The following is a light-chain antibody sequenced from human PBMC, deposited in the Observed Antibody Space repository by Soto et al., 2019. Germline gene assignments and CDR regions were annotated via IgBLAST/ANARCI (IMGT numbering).Light chain of an antibody. CDR3: CSYAGSSTIV. V-gene: IGLV2-11*01. Sequence: QSALTQPRSVSGSPGQSVTIYCTGTSSDVGGYNYVSWYQQHPGKAPKLMIYDVSKRPSGVPDRFSGSKSGNTASLTISGLQAEGEADYYCCSYAGSSTIVFGTGTKLTVL. J-gene: IGLJ1*01. CDR2: DVS. CDR1: SSDVGGYNY.